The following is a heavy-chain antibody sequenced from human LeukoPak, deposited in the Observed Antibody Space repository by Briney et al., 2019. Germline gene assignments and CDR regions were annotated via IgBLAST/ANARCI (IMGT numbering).Heavy chain of an antibody. CDR2: IYPGGST. D-gene: IGHD4/OR15-4a*01. CDR1: GYSISRGYC. CDR3: AGDYGAIQNYIDY. Sequence: SETLSLTCSVSGYSISRGYCWGWIRQPPGKGLEWIGSIYPGGSTYYNPSLKSRVTMLVDTSMNQFSLKVNSVTAADTAVYFCAGDYGAIQNYIDYWGQGTLVTVSS. V-gene: IGHV4-38-2*02. J-gene: IGHJ4*02.